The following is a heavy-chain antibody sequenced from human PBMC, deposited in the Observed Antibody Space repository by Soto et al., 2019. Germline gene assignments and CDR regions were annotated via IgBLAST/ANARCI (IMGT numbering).Heavy chain of an antibody. CDR1: GYTFTAYY. CDR2: INPNSGGT. CDR3: ARGGGRGYNDLYP. D-gene: IGHD5-12*01. Sequence: GASVKVSCKASGYTFTAYYIHWVRQAPGQGLEWMGWINPNSGGTYHAQNFQGRVTMTRDTSTTTAYMEVASLRSDDTAVYYCARGGGRGYNDLYPWGPGTMVTV. J-gene: IGHJ5*02. V-gene: IGHV1-2*02.